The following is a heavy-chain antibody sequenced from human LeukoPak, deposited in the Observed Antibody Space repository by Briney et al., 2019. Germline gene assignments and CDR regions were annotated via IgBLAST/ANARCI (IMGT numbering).Heavy chain of an antibody. CDR2: IIPIFGTA. J-gene: IGHJ5*02. CDR3: ARGGYGFNWFDP. V-gene: IGHV1-69*13. CDR1: GGTFSSYA. Sequence: SVKVSCKASGGTFSSYAISWVRQAPGQGLEWMGGIIPIFGTANYAQKFQGRVTITADESTSTAYMELSSLRSEDTAVYYCARGGYGFNWFDPWGQGTLVTVSP. D-gene: IGHD5-12*01.